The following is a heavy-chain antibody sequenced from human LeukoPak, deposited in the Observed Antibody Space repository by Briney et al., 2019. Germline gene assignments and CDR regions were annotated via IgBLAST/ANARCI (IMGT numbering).Heavy chain of an antibody. CDR3: VRVTWSGYGDS. CDR2: INSDGTSV. D-gene: IGHD3-3*01. V-gene: IGHV3-74*01. J-gene: IGHJ1*01. Sequence: GGSLRLSCEASVFTLSRSWMDGVRQSPRKGLLCVSRINSDGTSVNYTDTVRGRYPIPRHIAKNKLHLQMNSLRDDDTAIYYCVRVTWSGYGDSWGQGAQVTVPS. CDR1: VFTLSRSW.